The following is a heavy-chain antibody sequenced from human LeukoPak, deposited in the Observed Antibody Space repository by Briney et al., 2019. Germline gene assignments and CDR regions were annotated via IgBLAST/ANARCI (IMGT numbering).Heavy chain of an antibody. V-gene: IGHV1-46*01. CDR2: INPSGGST. J-gene: IGHJ4*02. D-gene: IGHD5-18*01. Sequence: ASVKVSCKASGYTFTSYYMHWVRQAPGQGLEWMGIINPSGGSTSYAQKFQGRVTMTRDTSTSAVYMELSSLRSEDTAVYYCARDRIQLRAFDYWGQGTLVTVSS. CDR1: GYTFTSYY. CDR3: ARDRIQLRAFDY.